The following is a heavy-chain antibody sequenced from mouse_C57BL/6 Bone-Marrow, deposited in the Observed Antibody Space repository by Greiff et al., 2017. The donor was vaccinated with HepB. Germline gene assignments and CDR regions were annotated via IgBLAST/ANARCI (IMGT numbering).Heavy chain of an antibody. CDR2: IDPNSGGT. CDR1: GYTFTSYW. V-gene: IGHV1-72*01. J-gene: IGHJ1*03. Sequence: VQLQQPGAELVKPGASVKLSCKASGYTFTSYWMHWVKQRPGRGLEWIGGIDPNSGGTKYNEKFKSKATLTVDKPSSTAYMQLSSLTSEDSAVYYCARGSGSKDWYFDVWGTGTTVTVSS. CDR3: ARGSGSKDWYFDV. D-gene: IGHD1-1*01.